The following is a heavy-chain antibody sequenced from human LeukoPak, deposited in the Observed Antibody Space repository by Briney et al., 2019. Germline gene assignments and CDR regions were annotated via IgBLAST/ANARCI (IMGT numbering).Heavy chain of an antibody. Sequence: GGSLRLSCAASGFTFSTYGMHWVRQAPGKGLEWVAIIWYDGGNKYYTDSVKGRFTISRDNSKNTLYLEMNSLRAEDTAVYYCARAARGYSYGTFYYYYYMDVWGKGTTVTVSS. CDR3: ARAARGYSYGTFYYYYYMDV. J-gene: IGHJ6*03. CDR1: GFTFSTYG. CDR2: IWYDGGNK. V-gene: IGHV3-33*01. D-gene: IGHD5-18*01.